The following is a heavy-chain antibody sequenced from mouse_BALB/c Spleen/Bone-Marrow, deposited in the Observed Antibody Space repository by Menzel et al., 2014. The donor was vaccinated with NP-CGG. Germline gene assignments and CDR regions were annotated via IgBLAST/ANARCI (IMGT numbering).Heavy chain of an antibody. Sequence: QVQLQQPGAELVKPGASVKLSCKASGYSFTNYYMYWVKRRPGQGLEWIGEINPSNGGTNFNEKFKNKATLTVDKSSSTAYMQLSSLTSKDSAVYYCTRSNYGYWYFDVWGAGTTVTVSS. D-gene: IGHD1-1*01. V-gene: IGHV1S81*02. CDR2: INPSNGGT. CDR3: TRSNYGYWYFDV. CDR1: GYSFTNYY. J-gene: IGHJ1*01.